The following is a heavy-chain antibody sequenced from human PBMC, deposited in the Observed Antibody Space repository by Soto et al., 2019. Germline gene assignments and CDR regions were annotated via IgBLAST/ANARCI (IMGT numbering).Heavy chain of an antibody. CDR1: GFSVSSNY. D-gene: IGHD1-26*01. J-gene: IGHJ6*01. CDR2: FYSGGST. V-gene: IGHV3-53*02. Sequence: EVQLVETGGGLIQPGGSPRLSCAASGFSVSSNYMSWVRQAPGKGLEWVSIFYSGGSTYYADSVKGRFAISRDNSKNTLFLQMNTLRAEDTAVYYCARGGYRDFRDPYFAMDVWGQGTTVTVSS. CDR3: ARGGYRDFRDPYFAMDV.